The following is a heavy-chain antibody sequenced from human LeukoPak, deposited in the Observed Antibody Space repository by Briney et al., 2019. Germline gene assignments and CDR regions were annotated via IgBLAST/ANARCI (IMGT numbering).Heavy chain of an antibody. CDR2: ISAYNGNT. CDR1: GYTFTSYG. V-gene: IGHV1-18*01. Sequence: ASVKVSCKASGYTFTSYGISWVRQAPGQGLEWMGWISAYNGNTNYAQKLQGRVTMTTDTSTSTAYMELGSLRSDDTAVYYCARLLLAVPSTTGSRGAFDIWGQGTMVTVSS. D-gene: IGHD1-1*01. CDR3: ARLLLAVPSTTGSRGAFDI. J-gene: IGHJ3*02.